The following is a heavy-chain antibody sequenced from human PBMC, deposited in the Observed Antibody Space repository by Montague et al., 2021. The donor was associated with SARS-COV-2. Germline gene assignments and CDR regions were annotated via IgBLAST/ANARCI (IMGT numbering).Heavy chain of an antibody. CDR2: ISHSGST. Sequence: SETLSLTCAVYGGSLSGYYWGWIRQPPGEGLEWIAEISHSGSTSYNPSFKSRATISVDTSKNQFSLKLSSATAADTAVYYCARVPYRLLFVPRYYGMDVWGQGTTVTVSS. CDR3: ARVPYRLLFVPRYYGMDV. J-gene: IGHJ6*02. D-gene: IGHD2-2*01. CDR1: GGSLSGYY. V-gene: IGHV4-34*01.